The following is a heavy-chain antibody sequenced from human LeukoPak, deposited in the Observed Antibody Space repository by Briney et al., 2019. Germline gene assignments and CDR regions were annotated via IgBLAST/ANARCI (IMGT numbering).Heavy chain of an antibody. Sequence: AGGSLRLSCAASGFTFSSYSMNWVRQAPGKGLEWVSYISSSRSTIYYADSVQGRFTISRDNAKNSLYLQMNSLRAEDTAVYYCARETYFYDTTYYYVKYFDSWGQGTLVTVSS. CDR1: GFTFSSYS. CDR2: ISSSRSTI. D-gene: IGHD3-22*01. J-gene: IGHJ4*02. V-gene: IGHV3-48*04. CDR3: ARETYFYDTTYYYVKYFDS.